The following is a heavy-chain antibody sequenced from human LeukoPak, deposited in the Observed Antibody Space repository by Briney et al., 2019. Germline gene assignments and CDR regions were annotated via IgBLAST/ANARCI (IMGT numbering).Heavy chain of an antibody. Sequence: SETLSLTCAVYGGSFSGYYWSWIRQPPGKGLEWIGEINHSGSTNYNPSLKSRVTISVDTSKNQFSLKLTSVTAADTAVYYCALSSRSVAYPFDYWGQGTLVTVSS. CDR2: INHSGST. CDR3: ALSSRSVAYPFDY. J-gene: IGHJ4*02. D-gene: IGHD6-19*01. CDR1: GGSFSGYY. V-gene: IGHV4-34*01.